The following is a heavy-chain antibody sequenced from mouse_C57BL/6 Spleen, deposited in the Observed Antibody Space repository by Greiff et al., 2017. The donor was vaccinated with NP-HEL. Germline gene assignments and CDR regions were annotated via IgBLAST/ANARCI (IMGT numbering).Heavy chain of an antibody. Sequence: QVQLQQPGAELVKPGASVKMSCKASGYTFTSYRITWVKQRPGQGLEWIRDIYPGSGSTNYNEKFKSKATLTVDTSSSTAYMQLSSLTSEDSAVYYCARGYGSSYDYYAMDYWGQGTSVTVSS. V-gene: IGHV1-55*01. CDR3: ARGYGSSYDYYAMDY. J-gene: IGHJ4*01. D-gene: IGHD1-1*01. CDR1: GYTFTSYR. CDR2: IYPGSGST.